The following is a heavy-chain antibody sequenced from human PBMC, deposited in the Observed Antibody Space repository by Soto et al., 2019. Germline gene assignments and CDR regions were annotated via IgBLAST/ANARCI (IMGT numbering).Heavy chain of an antibody. CDR1: GFTFSSYG. CDR3: AKDIGLLWFSQSGMDV. Sequence: QVQLVESGGGVVQPGRSLRLSCAASGFTFSSYGMHWVRQAPGKGLEWVAVISYDGSNKYYADSVKGRFTISRDNSKNTLYLQMNSLRAEDTAVYYCAKDIGLLWFSQSGMDVWGQGTTVTVSS. CDR2: ISYDGSNK. J-gene: IGHJ6*02. V-gene: IGHV3-30*18. D-gene: IGHD3-10*01.